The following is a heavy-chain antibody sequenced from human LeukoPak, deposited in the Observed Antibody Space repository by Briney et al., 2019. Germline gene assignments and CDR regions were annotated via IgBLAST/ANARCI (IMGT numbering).Heavy chain of an antibody. V-gene: IGHV3-48*03. CDR3: ATKSEYYYGSGFDY. CDR2: ISSSGSTI. Sequence: GGSLRLSCAASGFTFSSYEMNWVRQAPGKGLERVSYISSSGSTIYYADSVKGRFTISRDNAKNSLYLQMNSLRAEDTAVYYCATKSEYYYGSGFDYWGQGTLVTVSS. J-gene: IGHJ4*02. D-gene: IGHD3-10*01. CDR1: GFTFSSYE.